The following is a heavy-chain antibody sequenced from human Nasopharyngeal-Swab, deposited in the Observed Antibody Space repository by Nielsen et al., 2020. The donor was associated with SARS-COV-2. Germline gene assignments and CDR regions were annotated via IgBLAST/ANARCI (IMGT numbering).Heavy chain of an antibody. CDR1: GYTFTGYY. Sequence: ASVKVSCKASGYTFTGYYMHWVRQAPGQGLEWMGWINPNSGGTNYAQKFQGWVTMTRDTSISTAYMELSRLRSDDTAVYYCARDPVPAAIRGRIYGMDVWGQGTTVTVSS. D-gene: IGHD2-2*01. CDR3: ARDPVPAAIRGRIYGMDV. V-gene: IGHV1-2*04. J-gene: IGHJ6*02. CDR2: INPNSGGT.